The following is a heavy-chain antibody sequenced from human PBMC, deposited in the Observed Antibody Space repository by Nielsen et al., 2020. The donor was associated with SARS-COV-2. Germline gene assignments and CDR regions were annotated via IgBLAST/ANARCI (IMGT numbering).Heavy chain of an antibody. CDR3: ARGGAVAGTYGMDV. Sequence: GESLKISCAASGFTFSSYSMNWVRQAPGKGLEWVSYISSSSSTIYYADSVKGRFTISRDNAKNSLYLQMNSLRDEDTAVYYCARGGAVAGTYGMDVWGQGTTVTVSS. CDR2: ISSSSSTI. CDR1: GFTFSSYS. J-gene: IGHJ6*02. D-gene: IGHD6-19*01. V-gene: IGHV3-48*02.